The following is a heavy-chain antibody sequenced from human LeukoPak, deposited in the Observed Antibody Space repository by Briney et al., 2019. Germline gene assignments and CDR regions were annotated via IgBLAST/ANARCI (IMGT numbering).Heavy chain of an antibody. CDR1: GGSISSSSYY. CDR2: IYYSGST. V-gene: IGHV4-39*01. Sequence: SETLSLTCTVSGGSISSSSYYWGWIRQPPGKGLEWIGNIYYSGSTYYNLSLKSRVIMSVDTSKNQFSLKLSSVTAADTAVYYCARGPTYQPIDSWGQGTLVTVSS. J-gene: IGHJ4*02. D-gene: IGHD2-2*01. CDR3: ARGPTYQPIDS.